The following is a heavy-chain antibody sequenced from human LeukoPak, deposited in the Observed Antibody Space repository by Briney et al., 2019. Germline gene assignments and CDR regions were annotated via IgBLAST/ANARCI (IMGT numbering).Heavy chain of an antibody. J-gene: IGHJ5*02. V-gene: IGHV4-39*07. D-gene: IGHD1-20*01. Sequence: PSETLSLTCSVSGGSIRSNTFYWGWIRQPPGKGLEWIGSVYYSGSAYYNPSLKSRVTISLDTSKSQVSLKLTSVTAADAAVYYCARDSYNWNVDAFDPWGQGTLVTVSS. CDR2: VYYSGSA. CDR3: ARDSYNWNVDAFDP. CDR1: GGSIRSNTFY.